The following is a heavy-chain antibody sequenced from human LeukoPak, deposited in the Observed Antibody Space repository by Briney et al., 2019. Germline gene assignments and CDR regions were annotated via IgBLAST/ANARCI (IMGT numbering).Heavy chain of an antibody. D-gene: IGHD6-19*01. CDR2: INPNSGGT. J-gene: IGHJ6*02. V-gene: IGHV1-2*02. Sequence: ASVKVSCKASGYTFTGYYMHWVRQAPGQGLEWMGWINPNSGGTNYAQKFQGRVTVTRNTSISTAYMELSSLRSEDTAVYYCARVKGSGWLPVSIYYYYYGMDVWGQGTTVTVSS. CDR3: ARVKGSGWLPVSIYYYYYGMDV. CDR1: GYTFTGYY.